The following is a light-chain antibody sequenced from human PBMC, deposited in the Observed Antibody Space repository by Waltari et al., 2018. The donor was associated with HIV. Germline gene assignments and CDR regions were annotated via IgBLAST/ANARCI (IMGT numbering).Light chain of an antibody. CDR3: SSYKRRSTLV. CDR2: DVS. CDR1: SSDVGGYNY. J-gene: IGLJ1*01. Sequence: QSALTQPASVSGSPGPSITLSCTGTSSDVGGYNYVSWYQQHPGKAPKLMIYDVSNRPSGVSNRFSGSKSGKTASLKIYGLKAEGEDDYYCSSYKRRSTLVFGNGTKVTVL. V-gene: IGLV2-14*03.